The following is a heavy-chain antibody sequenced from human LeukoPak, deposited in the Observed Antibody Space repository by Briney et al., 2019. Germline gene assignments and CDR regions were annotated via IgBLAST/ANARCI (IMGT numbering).Heavy chain of an antibody. CDR1: GGTFSSYA. CDR2: IIPIFGTA. CDR3: ARDRRLHTMIASKNAFDI. V-gene: IGHV1-69*05. Sequence: SVKVSCKASGGTFSSYAISWVRQAPGQGLEWMGGIIPIFGTANYAQKLQGRVTMTTDTSTSTAYMELRSLRSDDTAVYYCARDRRLHTMIASKNAFDIWGQGTMVTVSS. D-gene: IGHD3-22*01. J-gene: IGHJ3*02.